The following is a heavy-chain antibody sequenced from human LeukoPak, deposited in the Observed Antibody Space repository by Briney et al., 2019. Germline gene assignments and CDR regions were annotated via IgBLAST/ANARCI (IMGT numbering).Heavy chain of an antibody. D-gene: IGHD3-10*01. V-gene: IGHV3-30-3*01. CDR3: ARDGGSGSYYNALDY. Sequence: PGGSLRLSCAASGFTFSSYAMHWVRQAPGKGLEWVAVISYDGSNKYYADSVKGRFTISRDNSKNTLYLQMNSLRAEDTAVYYCARDGGSGSYYNALDYWGQGTLVTVSS. CDR2: ISYDGSNK. J-gene: IGHJ4*02. CDR1: GFTFSSYA.